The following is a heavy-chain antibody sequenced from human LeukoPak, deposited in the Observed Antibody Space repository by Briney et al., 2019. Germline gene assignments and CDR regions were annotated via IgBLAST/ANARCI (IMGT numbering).Heavy chain of an antibody. V-gene: IGHV4-38-2*02. CDR2: IYHSGST. D-gene: IGHD5-24*01. Sequence: PSETLSLTCTVSGYSISSGYYWGWIRQPPGKGLEWIGSIYHSGSTYYNPSLKSRVTISVDTSKNQFSLKLSPVTAADTAVYYCAREQDGPTGYWGQGTLVTVSS. J-gene: IGHJ4*02. CDR1: GYSISSGYY. CDR3: AREQDGPTGY.